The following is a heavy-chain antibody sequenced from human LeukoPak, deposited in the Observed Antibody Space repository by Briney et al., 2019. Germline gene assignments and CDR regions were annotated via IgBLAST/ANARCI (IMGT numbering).Heavy chain of an antibody. D-gene: IGHD3-22*01. Sequence: GGSLRLSCAASGFTFSSYAMHWVRQAPGKGLEWVAVISYDGSNKYYADSVKGRFTISRDNSKNTLYLQMNSLRAEDTAVYYCAREACPYRLCYYDSSGYSLNYYFDYWGQGTLVTVSS. CDR3: AREACPYRLCYYDSSGYSLNYYFDY. V-gene: IGHV3-30-3*01. CDR2: ISYDGSNK. J-gene: IGHJ4*02. CDR1: GFTFSSYA.